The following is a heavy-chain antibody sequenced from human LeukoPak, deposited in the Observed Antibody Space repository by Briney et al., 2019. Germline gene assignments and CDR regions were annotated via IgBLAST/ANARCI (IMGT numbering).Heavy chain of an antibody. V-gene: IGHV4-59*01. CDR1: SGSINSYY. CDR3: ARTRGGNRYGLNY. J-gene: IGHJ4*02. CDR2: MYYSGSP. Sequence: SETLSLTCTVSSGSINSYYWSWIRQPPGKGLEWIGYMYYSGSPNYNPSLRSRVTISVDTSKSQFSLKLSSVTAADAAVYYCARTRGGNRYGLNYGGQGTLVTVSS. D-gene: IGHD2-15*01.